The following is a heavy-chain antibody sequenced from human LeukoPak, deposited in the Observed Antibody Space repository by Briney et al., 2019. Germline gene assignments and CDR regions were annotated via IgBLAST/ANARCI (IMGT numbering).Heavy chain of an antibody. CDR1: GVSISSSSYY. CDR3: ARGVFLYYYDSSGYYGSCYYFDY. V-gene: IGHV4-39*07. CDR2: MYYSGNS. Sequence: PSETLSLTCTVSGVSISSSSYYWGWIRQPPGKGLEWIGSMYYSGNSYYNPSLKSRVTLSVDTSKNQFSLKVNSVTAADTAVYYCARGVFLYYYDSSGYYGSCYYFDYWGQGTLVTVSS. D-gene: IGHD3-22*01. J-gene: IGHJ4*02.